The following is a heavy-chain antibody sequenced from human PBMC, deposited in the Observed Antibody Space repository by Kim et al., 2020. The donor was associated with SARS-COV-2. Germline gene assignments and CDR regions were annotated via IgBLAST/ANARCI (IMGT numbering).Heavy chain of an antibody. CDR1: GFTFSSYG. J-gene: IGHJ4*02. Sequence: GGSLRLSCAASGFTFSSYGMHWVRQAPGKGLEWVAVIWYDGSNKDYADSVKGRFTISRDNSKNTLYLQMNSLRAEDTAVYYCARDPQRGWYYFDYWGQGTLVTVSS. V-gene: IGHV3-33*01. CDR3: ARDPQRGWYYFDY. CDR2: IWYDGSNK.